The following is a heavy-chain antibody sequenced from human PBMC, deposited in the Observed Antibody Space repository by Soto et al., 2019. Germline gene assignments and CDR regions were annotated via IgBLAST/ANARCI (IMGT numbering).Heavy chain of an antibody. Sequence: GEPLKISCKGSGYIFTSYWIGWFLQVPGKGLEWMGIIYPGDSETTYSPSLEGQVIISVDRSRGTAFLEWSSLKASDTAMYYCARPGAPTDTVVYDFWGQGTQVTVSS. J-gene: IGHJ4*02. CDR1: GYIFTSYW. D-gene: IGHD5-18*01. CDR3: ARPGAPTDTVVYDF. V-gene: IGHV5-51*01. CDR2: IYPGDSET.